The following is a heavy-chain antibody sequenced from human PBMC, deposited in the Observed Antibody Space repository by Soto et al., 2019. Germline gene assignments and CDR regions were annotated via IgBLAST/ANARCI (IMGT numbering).Heavy chain of an antibody. CDR1: GFTFSSYA. J-gene: IGHJ3*01. V-gene: IGHV3-23*01. D-gene: IGHD3-16*01. Sequence: EVQLLESGGGLVQPGGSLRLSCVASGFTFSSYAMSWVRQVPGEGLEWVSTISDAAASAYYVDSVTGRFTISRDNSKRTLYLQMNSLRAEDSAMYYCARPYGGKIGDAPDLWGQGTMVTVSS. CDR3: ARPYGGKIGDAPDL. CDR2: ISDAAASA.